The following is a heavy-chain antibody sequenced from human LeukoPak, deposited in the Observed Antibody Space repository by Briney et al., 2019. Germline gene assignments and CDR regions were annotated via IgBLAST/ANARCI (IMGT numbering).Heavy chain of an antibody. J-gene: IGHJ4*02. V-gene: IGHV4-4*02. CDR2: VHKSGST. D-gene: IGHD1-26*01. CDR1: TDSITSNW. Sequence: SETLSLTCAVSTDSITSNWWSRVRQPPGKGLEWIGEVHKSGSTNYYPSLQSRVTIPIDKSKNQNALELTSVTAADTAVYYCAKEIVGAPTPGAYWGQGILVTVSS. CDR3: AKEIVGAPTPGAY.